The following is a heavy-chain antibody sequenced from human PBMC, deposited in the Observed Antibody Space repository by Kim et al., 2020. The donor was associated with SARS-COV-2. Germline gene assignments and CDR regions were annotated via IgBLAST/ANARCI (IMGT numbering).Heavy chain of an antibody. CDR3: ARAIGWRGGY. Sequence: ASVKVSCKASGYTFPSYAIHWVRQAPGQSFEWMGWINSLNGNTKYSQKFQGKVTFTRDTSATTGYMDVSSLTSDDTAIYLCARAIGWRGGYWGQGT. CDR1: GYTFPSYA. D-gene: IGHD2-15*01. V-gene: IGHV1-3*01. CDR2: INSLNGNT. J-gene: IGHJ1*01.